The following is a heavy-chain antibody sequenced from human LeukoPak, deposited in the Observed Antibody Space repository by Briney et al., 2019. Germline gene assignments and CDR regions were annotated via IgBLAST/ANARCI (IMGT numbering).Heavy chain of an antibody. CDR1: GVIFSDYE. V-gene: IGHV3-48*03. CDR2: SSRGGATT. J-gene: IGHJ4*02. D-gene: IGHD1-26*01. CDR3: ARYSIVGAYRSRDG. Sequence: GGALRLSCAASGVIFSDYEMNWVRQAPGKGREWGSYSSRGGATTHYADTVKGRFTMSRDKAKSLLYLQMNSLRAEDAAIYYCARYSIVGAYRSRDGWGQGTLVTVSS.